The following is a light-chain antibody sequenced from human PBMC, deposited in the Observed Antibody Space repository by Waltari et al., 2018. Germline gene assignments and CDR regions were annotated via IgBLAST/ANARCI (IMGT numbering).Light chain of an antibody. CDR2: RND. Sequence: QSALTQPPPESGPPGQRVTISCSGSGPNVANTVVKWSQQVPGTTPKLLIYRNDQRPSGVPDRFSGSKSGTSASLAISGLRSEDEADYYCAAWDDSLHGRWEFGGGTKVTVL. CDR1: GPNVANTV. CDR3: AAWDDSLHGRWE. J-gene: IGLJ3*02. V-gene: IGLV1-44*01.